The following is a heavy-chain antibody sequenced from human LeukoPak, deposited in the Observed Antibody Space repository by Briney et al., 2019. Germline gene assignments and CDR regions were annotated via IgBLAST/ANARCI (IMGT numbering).Heavy chain of an antibody. Sequence: GESLRLSCAAAGFTFSSYSMNWVRQAPGKGLEWVSSISSSSYIYYADSVKGRFTISRDNAKNSLYLQMNSLRAEDTAVYYCARLPYDISTGRDYYMYVWAKGTTVTVSS. D-gene: IGHD3-9*01. CDR1: GFTFSSYS. V-gene: IGHV3-21*01. CDR3: ARLPYDISTGRDYYMYV. CDR2: ISSSSYI. J-gene: IGHJ6*03.